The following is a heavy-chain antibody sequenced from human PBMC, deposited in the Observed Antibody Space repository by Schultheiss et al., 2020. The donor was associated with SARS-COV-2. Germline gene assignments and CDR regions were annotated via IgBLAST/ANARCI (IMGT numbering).Heavy chain of an antibody. J-gene: IGHJ2*01. D-gene: IGHD3-3*01. V-gene: IGHV1-69*13. CDR3: ARDRYDFWSGYVSYWYFDL. CDR1: GYTFTGYY. Sequence: SVKVSCKASGYTFTGYYMHWVRQAPGQGLEWMGGIIPIFGTANYAQKFQGRVTITADESTSTAYMELSSLRSEDTAVYYCARDRYDFWSGYVSYWYFDLWGRGTLVTVSS. CDR2: IIPIFGTA.